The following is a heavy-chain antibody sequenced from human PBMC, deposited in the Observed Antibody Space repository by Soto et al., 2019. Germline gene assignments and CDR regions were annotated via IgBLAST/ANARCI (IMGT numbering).Heavy chain of an antibody. CDR3: AREGGSGSYRSYALGL. V-gene: IGHV1-69*05. Sequence: QVQLVQSGAEVKKPGSSVKVSCKASGGTFSSYAISWVRQAPGQGLEWMGGIIPIFGTANYAQKFQGRVNNTPDETTGTAYMGVSSLRSGDTALYYWAREGGSGSYRSYALGLWGQGTTVTVSS. CDR1: GGTFSSYA. D-gene: IGHD3-10*01. J-gene: IGHJ6*02. CDR2: IIPIFGTA.